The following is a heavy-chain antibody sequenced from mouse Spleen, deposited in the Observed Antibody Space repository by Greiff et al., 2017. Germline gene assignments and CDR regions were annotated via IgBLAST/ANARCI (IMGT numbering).Heavy chain of an antibody. V-gene: IGHV6-6*02. J-gene: IGHJ3*01. CDR2: IRLKSNNYAT. CDR3: THDGYFPFAY. D-gene: IGHD2-3*01. Sequence: EVKLMESGGGLVQPGGSMKLSCVASGFTFSNYWMNWVRQSPEKGLEWVAEIRLKSNNYATHYAESVKGRFTISRDDSKSSVYLQMNNLRAEDTGIYYCTHDGYFPFAYWGQGTLVTVSA. CDR1: GFTFSNYW.